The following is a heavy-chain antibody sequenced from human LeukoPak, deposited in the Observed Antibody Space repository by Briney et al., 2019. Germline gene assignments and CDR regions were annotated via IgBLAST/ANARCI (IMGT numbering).Heavy chain of an antibody. CDR3: ARGSRYYGSGSYY. CDR2: INHSGST. Sequence: SETLSLTCAVYGGSFSGYYWSWIRQPPGKGLERIGEINHSGSTNYNPSLKSRVTISVDTSKNQFSLKLSSVTAADTAVYYCARGSRYYGSGSYYWGQGTLVTVSS. CDR1: GGSFSGYY. D-gene: IGHD3-10*01. V-gene: IGHV4-34*01. J-gene: IGHJ4*02.